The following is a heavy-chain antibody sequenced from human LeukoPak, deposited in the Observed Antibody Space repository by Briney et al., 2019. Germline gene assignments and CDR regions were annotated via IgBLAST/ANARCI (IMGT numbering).Heavy chain of an antibody. V-gene: IGHV4-59*01. D-gene: IGHD4-23*01. Sequence: PSETLSLTCTVSNFSITSNYYWVWIRQPPGKGLEWIGYIYYSGSTNYNPSLKSRVTISVDTSKNQFSLKLSSVTAADTAVYYCARGVGGSYDYWGQGALVTVSS. CDR1: NFSITSNYY. J-gene: IGHJ4*02. CDR2: IYYSGST. CDR3: ARGVGGSYDY.